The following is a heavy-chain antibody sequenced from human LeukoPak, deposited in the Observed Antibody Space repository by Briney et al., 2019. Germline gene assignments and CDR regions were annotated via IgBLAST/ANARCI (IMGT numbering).Heavy chain of an antibody. D-gene: IGHD2-21*02. V-gene: IGHV4-61*02. CDR1: GGSISSGSYY. J-gene: IGHJ5*02. Sequence: PSQTLSLTCTVSGGSISSGSYYWSWIRQPAGKGLEWIGRIYTSGSTNYNPSLKSRVTISVDTSKNQFSLKLSSVTAADTAVYYCARDLNCGGDCYNWFDPWGQGTLVTVSS. CDR2: IYTSGST. CDR3: ARDLNCGGDCYNWFDP.